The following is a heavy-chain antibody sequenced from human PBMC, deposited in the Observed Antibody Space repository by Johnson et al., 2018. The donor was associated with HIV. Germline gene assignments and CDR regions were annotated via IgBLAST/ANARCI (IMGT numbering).Heavy chain of an antibody. J-gene: IGHJ3*02. CDR3: ARPQGGAPLAMAFDI. V-gene: IGHV3-23*04. D-gene: IGHD3-16*01. Sequence: MLLVESGGGLVQPGGSLRLSCIGSGFTFSRYAMSWVRQTPGKRLEWVSAISNSGGATHYADSVKGRFTISRDNSNNTLYLQMNSLRVEDTAVYYCARPQGGAPLAMAFDIWGQGTMVTVSS. CDR2: ISNSGGAT. CDR1: GFTFSRYA.